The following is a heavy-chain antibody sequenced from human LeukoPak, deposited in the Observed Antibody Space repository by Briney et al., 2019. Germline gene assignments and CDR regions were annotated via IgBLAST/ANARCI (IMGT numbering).Heavy chain of an antibody. Sequence: GGSLRLSCAVSGFTFSYFEMNWVRQAPGKGLEWVANIKQDGSEKYYVDSVKGRFTISRDNAKNSLYLQMNSLRAEDTAVYYCAKGSWYNWGQGTLVTVSS. V-gene: IGHV3-7*01. D-gene: IGHD6-13*01. CDR3: AKGSWYN. J-gene: IGHJ4*02. CDR2: IKQDGSEK. CDR1: GFTFSYFE.